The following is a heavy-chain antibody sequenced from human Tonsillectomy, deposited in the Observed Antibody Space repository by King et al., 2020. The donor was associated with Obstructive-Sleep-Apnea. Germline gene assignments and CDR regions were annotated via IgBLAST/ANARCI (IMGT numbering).Heavy chain of an antibody. Sequence: VQLVESGGGLVQPGGSLRLSCAASGFRFSSYDMHWVRQATGKGLDWVSGIGIVGDTYYPGSVKGRFTISRENAKNSLYLQMNSLRAGGTAVYYCARGSSLDAFDVWGQGTRVTVSS. V-gene: IGHV3-13*01. J-gene: IGHJ3*01. CDR2: IGIVGDT. CDR1: GFRFSSYD. CDR3: ARGSSLDAFDV.